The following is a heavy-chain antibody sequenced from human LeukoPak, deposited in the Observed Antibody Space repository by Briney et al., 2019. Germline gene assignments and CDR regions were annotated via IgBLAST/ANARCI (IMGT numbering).Heavy chain of an antibody. D-gene: IGHD6-19*01. CDR1: GFTFSNFG. CDR2: ISDDGNTK. Sequence: GGSLRLSCAASGFTFSNFGMHWVRQAPGQGLEWVAVISDDGNTKYYADSVKGRFTFARDNSRNTLYLQMNSLRAEDTAIFYCAQEGSNGFIDSWGQGTLVTVSS. V-gene: IGHV3-30*18. J-gene: IGHJ4*02. CDR3: AQEGSNGFIDS.